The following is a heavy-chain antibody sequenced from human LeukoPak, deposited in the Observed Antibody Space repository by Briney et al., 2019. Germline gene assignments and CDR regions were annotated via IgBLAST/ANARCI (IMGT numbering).Heavy chain of an antibody. CDR3: ARGSIFGVVIAARIDY. Sequence: GGSLRLSCAASGFTFSSYAMHWVRQAPGKGLEYVSAISSNGGSTYYANSVKGRFTISRDNSKNTLYLQMGSLRAEDMAVYYCARGSIFGVVIAARIDYWGQGTLVTVSS. V-gene: IGHV3-64*01. D-gene: IGHD3-3*01. J-gene: IGHJ4*02. CDR1: GFTFSSYA. CDR2: ISSNGGST.